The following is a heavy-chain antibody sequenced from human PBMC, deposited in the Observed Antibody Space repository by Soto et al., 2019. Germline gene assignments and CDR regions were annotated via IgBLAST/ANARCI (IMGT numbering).Heavy chain of an antibody. Sequence: QVQLQESGPGLVKPSQTLSPTCTVSGGSISSGGYYWSWIRQHPGKGLEWIGYIYYSGSTYYNPSLKSRVTISVDTSKNQFSLKLSSVTAADTAVYYCARGGPAAPRMYYYYYYMDVWGKGTTVTVSS. CDR1: GGSISSGGYY. V-gene: IGHV4-31*03. CDR3: ARGGPAAPRMYYYYYYMDV. D-gene: IGHD2-2*01. J-gene: IGHJ6*03. CDR2: IYYSGST.